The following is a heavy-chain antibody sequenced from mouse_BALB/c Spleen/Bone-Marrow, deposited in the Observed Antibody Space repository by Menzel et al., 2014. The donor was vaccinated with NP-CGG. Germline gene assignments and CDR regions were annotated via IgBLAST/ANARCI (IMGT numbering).Heavy chain of an antibody. V-gene: IGHV7-3*02. Sequence: EVQLVESGGGLVQPGGSPRLSCATSGFTFSDYYMSWVRQPPGKALEWLGFIRNKANGYTTEYSASVKGRFTISSDNSQSILYLQMNTLRAEDSATYYCARDTNYGNYYWYLDVWGAGTTVTVSS. CDR1: GFTFSDYY. CDR2: IRNKANGYTT. J-gene: IGHJ1*01. D-gene: IGHD2-1*01. CDR3: ARDTNYGNYYWYLDV.